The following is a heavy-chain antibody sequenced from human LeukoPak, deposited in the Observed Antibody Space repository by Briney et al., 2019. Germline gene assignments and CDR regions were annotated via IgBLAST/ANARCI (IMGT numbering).Heavy chain of an antibody. D-gene: IGHD4-11*01. CDR3: ARLLSYSNYAVGAFDI. Sequence: GESLKISCKGSGYSFTTYWIGWVRQMPGKGLEWMGIIYPGDSDTRHSPSFQGQVTISADKSISTAYLQWSSLKASDTAMYYCARLLSYSNYAVGAFDIWGQGTMVTVSS. J-gene: IGHJ3*02. CDR2: IYPGDSDT. CDR1: GYSFTTYW. V-gene: IGHV5-51*01.